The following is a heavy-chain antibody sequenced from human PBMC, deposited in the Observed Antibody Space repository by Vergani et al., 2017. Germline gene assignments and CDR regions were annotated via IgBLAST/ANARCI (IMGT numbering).Heavy chain of an antibody. CDR1: GGTFSSYA. J-gene: IGHJ3*02. D-gene: IGHD2-2*01. V-gene: IGHV1-69*11. Sequence: QVQLVQSGAEVKKPGSSVKVSCKASGGTFSSYAISWVRQAPGQGLEWMGRIIPILGTANYAQKFQGRVTITADESTSTAYMELSSLRSEDTAVYYCARYCSSTSCKSGDAFDIWGQGTMVTVSS. CDR2: IIPILGTA. CDR3: ARYCSSTSCKSGDAFDI.